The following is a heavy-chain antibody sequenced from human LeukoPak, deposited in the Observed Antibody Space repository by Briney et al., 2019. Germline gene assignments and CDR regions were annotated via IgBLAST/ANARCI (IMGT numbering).Heavy chain of an antibody. V-gene: IGHV4-34*01. J-gene: IGHJ4*02. CDR1: GGSFSGYY. CDR2: INHSGST. D-gene: IGHD3-22*01. CDR3: ARHHLYYYDSSGYYVFDY. Sequence: PSETLSLTCAVYGGSFSGYYWSWIRQPPGKGLEWIGEINHSGSTNYNSSLKSRVTISVDTSKNQFSLKLSSVTAADTAVYYCARHHLYYYDSSGYYVFDYWGQGTLVTVSS.